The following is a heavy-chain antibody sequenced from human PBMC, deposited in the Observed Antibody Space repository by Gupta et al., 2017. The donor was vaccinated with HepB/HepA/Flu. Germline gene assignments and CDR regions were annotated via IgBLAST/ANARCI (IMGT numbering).Heavy chain of an antibody. CDR2: IRQDGSEE. J-gene: IGHJ4*02. Sequence: EVQLVESGGGLVQPGGSLRLSCAASGFTFSNYWMSWFRQAPGKGLEWVAHIRQDGSEEQYVDSVKGRFSISRDNAKNSVYLQMSSLRAEDTAVYYCVSTTRSRALDYWGQGTLVTVSS. CDR3: VSTTRSRALDY. D-gene: IGHD1-1*01. V-gene: IGHV3-7*01. CDR1: GFTFSNYW.